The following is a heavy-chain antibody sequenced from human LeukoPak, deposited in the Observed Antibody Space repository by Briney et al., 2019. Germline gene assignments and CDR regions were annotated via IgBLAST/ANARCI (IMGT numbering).Heavy chain of an antibody. CDR3: ARLGLPAGGGWLADY. J-gene: IGHJ4*02. V-gene: IGHV4-34*01. D-gene: IGHD2-2*01. Sequence: SETLSLTCDVYGGTFSGYYWSWIRQPPGKGLEWIGEVDRTENTNYNASLKSRVTMSVDMSKNHFSLQLSSVTAADTAVYYCARLGLPAGGGWLADYWGQGTLVTVSS. CDR1: GGTFSGYY. CDR2: VDRTENT.